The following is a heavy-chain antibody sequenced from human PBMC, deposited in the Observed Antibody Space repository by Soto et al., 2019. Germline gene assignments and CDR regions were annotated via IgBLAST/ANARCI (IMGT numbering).Heavy chain of an antibody. CDR1: DGSLSSYY. CDR3: ARVRRLCSGYYGMDV. J-gene: IGHJ6*02. V-gene: IGHV4-59*01. D-gene: IGHD3-10*02. CDR2: IYCSEST. Sequence: PSETLSLTLYVSDGSLSSYYGILVRPAPGKGLEWIGYIYCSESTNNNPYLKSGVIISVDTSKNKFSMKLSSVTAADTDVYYCARVRRLCSGYYGMDVRGQGTTVTRSS.